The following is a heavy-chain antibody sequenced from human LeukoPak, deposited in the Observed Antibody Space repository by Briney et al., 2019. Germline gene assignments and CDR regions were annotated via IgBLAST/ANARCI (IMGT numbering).Heavy chain of an antibody. V-gene: IGHV1-18*01. CDR2: ISGYKGNT. CDR1: GYTFTSYG. D-gene: IGHD3-22*01. Sequence: GASVKVSCKASGYTFTSYGISWVRQAPGQGLEWMGWISGYKGNTNYAQKLQGRVTMTRDTSTSTAYMELRSLRSDDTAVYYCARETPYYYDSSGYRSRFDYWGQGTLVTVSS. CDR3: ARETPYYYDSSGYRSRFDY. J-gene: IGHJ4*02.